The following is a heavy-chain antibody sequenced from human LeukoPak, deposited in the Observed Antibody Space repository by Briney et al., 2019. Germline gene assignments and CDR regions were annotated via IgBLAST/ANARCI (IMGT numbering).Heavy chain of an antibody. D-gene: IGHD1-1*01. CDR3: AKDLTTGTLSFDY. CDR2: IWYDGSEK. CDR1: GFTFSSYG. J-gene: IGHJ4*02. Sequence: GRSLRLSCAASGFTFSSYGFHWVRQTPGKGLEWVAVIWYDGSEKYYAASVKGRFTISRDNSKNTLYLQMNSLSAEDTAVYYCAKDLTTGTLSFDYWGQGVLVTVSS. V-gene: IGHV3-33*06.